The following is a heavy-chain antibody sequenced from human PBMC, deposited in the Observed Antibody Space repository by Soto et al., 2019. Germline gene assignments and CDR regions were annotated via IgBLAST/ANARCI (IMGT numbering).Heavy chain of an antibody. CDR1: GGTFSSYA. D-gene: IGHD4-17*01. J-gene: IGHJ5*02. CDR2: IIPIVGTA. Sequence: QVQLVQSGAEVKKPGSSVKVSCKASGGTFSSYAISWVRQAPGQGLEWMGGIIPIVGTANYAQKFQGRVKITADETTSTVYMELSSLRSEDTAVYYCARDLHYGDYWGGWFDPWGQGTLVTVSS. V-gene: IGHV1-69*01. CDR3: ARDLHYGDYWGGWFDP.